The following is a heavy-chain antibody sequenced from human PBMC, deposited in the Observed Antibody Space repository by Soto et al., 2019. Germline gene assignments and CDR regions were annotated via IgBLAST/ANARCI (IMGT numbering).Heavy chain of an antibody. J-gene: IGHJ4*02. CDR2: IYYSGST. V-gene: IGHV4-31*03. CDR3: ARTHCSGGSCYSSGFDY. D-gene: IGHD2-15*01. Sequence: SETLSLTCTVSGGSISSGGYYWSWIRQHPGKGLEWIGYIYYSGSTYYNPSLKSRVTISVDTSKNQFSLKLSSVTAVDTAVYYCARTHCSGGSCYSSGFDYWGQGTLVTVSS. CDR1: GGSISSGGYY.